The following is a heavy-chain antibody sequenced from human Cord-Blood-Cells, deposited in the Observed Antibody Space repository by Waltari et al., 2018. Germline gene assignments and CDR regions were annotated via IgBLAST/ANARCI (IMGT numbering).Heavy chain of an antibody. CDR2: IYYSGST. CDR3: ARSANDFWSGYYFDY. J-gene: IGHJ4*02. V-gene: IGHV4-39*01. D-gene: IGHD3-3*01. CDR1: GGSISSSSYY. Sequence: QLQLQESGPGLVKPSETLSLTCTVSGGSISSSSYYWGWIRQPPGKGLEWIGSIYYSGSTYYNPSLKGRVTISVDTSKNQFSLKLSSVTAADTAVYYCARSANDFWSGYYFDYWGQGTLVTVSS.